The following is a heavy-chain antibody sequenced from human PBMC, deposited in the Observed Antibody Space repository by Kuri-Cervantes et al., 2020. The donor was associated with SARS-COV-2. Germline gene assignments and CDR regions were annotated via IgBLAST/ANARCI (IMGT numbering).Heavy chain of an antibody. Sequence: GGSLRLSCAASGFTLSSYSMNWVRQAPGKGLEWVSYISSSSSTIYYADSVKGRFTISRDNAKNSLYLQMNSLRDEDTAVYYCARSRDGDYDPFDYWGQGTLVTVSS. CDR2: ISSSSSTI. V-gene: IGHV3-48*02. D-gene: IGHD4-17*01. J-gene: IGHJ4*02. CDR3: ARSRDGDYDPFDY. CDR1: GFTLSSYS.